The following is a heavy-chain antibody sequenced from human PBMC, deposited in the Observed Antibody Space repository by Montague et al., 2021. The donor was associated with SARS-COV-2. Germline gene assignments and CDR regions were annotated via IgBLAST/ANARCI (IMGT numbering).Heavy chain of an antibody. V-gene: IGHV4-34*01. D-gene: IGHD3-22*01. CDR3: ARGLTDISMIVVVLLGASHYFDS. J-gene: IGHJ4*02. CDR1: GDSFSDYH. CDR2: INHSGDT. Sequence: SETLSLTCALYGDSFSDYHCSCIRQHPGQGLEWIGEINHSGDTNXSPSLKSRLTISRDTSTSQFSLKLSSVTAADTAVYYCARGLTDISMIVVVLLGASHYFDSWGQGTLVTVSS.